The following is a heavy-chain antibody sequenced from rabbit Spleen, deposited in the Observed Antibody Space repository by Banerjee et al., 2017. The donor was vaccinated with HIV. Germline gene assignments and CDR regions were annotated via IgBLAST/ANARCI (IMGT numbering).Heavy chain of an antibody. CDR3: ARAVDGGYDYYKL. D-gene: IGHD6-1*01. CDR2: IDTGSSGFT. CDR1: GFDFSGDSY. Sequence: QSLEESGGDLVKPGASLTLTCKASGFDFSGDSYMCWVRQAPGKGPEWIVCIDTGSSGFTYFASWAKGRFTISKASSTTVTLQMTSLTAADTATYFCARAVDGGYDYYKLWGQGTLVTVS. V-gene: IGHV1S40*01. J-gene: IGHJ4*01.